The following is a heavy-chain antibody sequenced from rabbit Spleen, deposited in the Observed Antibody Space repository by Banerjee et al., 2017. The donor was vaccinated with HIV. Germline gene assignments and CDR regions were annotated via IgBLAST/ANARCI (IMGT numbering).Heavy chain of an antibody. V-gene: IGHV1S45*01. J-gene: IGHJ4*01. CDR1: GFTISNSDY. CDR3: ARSGYVGGDYTWDL. Sequence: QELLEESGGGLVQPEGSLTLTCTASGFTISNSDYMCWVRQAPGKGLEWIGCIYVGSGSTHYASWAKGRFTMYKTSSTTVTLQLTSLTVADTATYFCARSGYVGGDYTWDLWGQGTLVTVS. CDR2: IYVGSGST. D-gene: IGHD1-1*01.